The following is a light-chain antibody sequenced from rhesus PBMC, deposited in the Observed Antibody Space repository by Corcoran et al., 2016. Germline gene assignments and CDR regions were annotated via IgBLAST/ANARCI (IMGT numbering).Light chain of an antibody. CDR3: QHYYDNPYS. J-gene: IGKJ2*01. V-gene: IGKV1S12*01. CDR1: QNIYSN. Sequence: DIQMTQSPSALSASVGDRVTISCRASQNIYSNLAWYQQKPWKAPKLLIYAASSLQTGIPSRFSGSGSGTDFTLTFSSLQPEDSAAYYCQHYYDNPYSFGHGTKVEIK. CDR2: AAS.